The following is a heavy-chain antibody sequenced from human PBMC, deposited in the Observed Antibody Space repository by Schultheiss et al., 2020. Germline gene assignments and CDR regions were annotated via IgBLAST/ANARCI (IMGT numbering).Heavy chain of an antibody. Sequence: GGSLRLSCAASGFTFSNAWMSWVRQAPGKGLEWVSGISWNSGSIGYADSVKGRFTISRDNAKNSLYLQMNSLRAEDTAVYYCARDQLDHHYYYYYMDVWGKGTTVTGSS. J-gene: IGHJ6*03. V-gene: IGHV3-48*01. D-gene: IGHD6-13*01. CDR3: ARDQLDHHYYYYYMDV. CDR2: ISWNSGSI. CDR1: GFTFSNAW.